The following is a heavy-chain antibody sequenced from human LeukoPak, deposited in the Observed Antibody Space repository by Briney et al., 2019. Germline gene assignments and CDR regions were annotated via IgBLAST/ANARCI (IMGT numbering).Heavy chain of an antibody. V-gene: IGHV3-23*01. CDR1: GFTFSSYA. CDR2: ISGSGGST. D-gene: IGHD2-15*01. CDR3: AKDPRYCSGGSCSELYYFGY. Sequence: GGSLRLSCAASGFTFSSYAMSWVRQAPGKGLEWVSAISGSGGSTYYADSVKGRFTISRDNSKNTLYLQMNSLRAEDTAVYYCAKDPRYCSGGSCSELYYFGYWGQGTLVTVSS. J-gene: IGHJ4*02.